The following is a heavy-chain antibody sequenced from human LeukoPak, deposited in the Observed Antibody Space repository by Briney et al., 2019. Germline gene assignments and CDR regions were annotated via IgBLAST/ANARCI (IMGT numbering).Heavy chain of an antibody. J-gene: IGHJ4*02. V-gene: IGHV1-18*01. Sequence: ASVKVSCKASGYTFTGYGISWVRQAPGQGLEWMGWISAYNGNTNYAQKLQGRVTMTTDTSTSTAYLELRSLRSDDTAVYYCARARIAVAGTEGDYWGQGTLVTVSS. CDR2: ISAYNGNT. CDR3: ARARIAVAGTEGDY. CDR1: GYTFTGYG. D-gene: IGHD6-19*01.